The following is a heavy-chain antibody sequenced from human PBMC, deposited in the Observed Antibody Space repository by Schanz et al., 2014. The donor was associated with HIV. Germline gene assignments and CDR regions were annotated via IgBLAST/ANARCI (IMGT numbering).Heavy chain of an antibody. D-gene: IGHD2-15*01. CDR2: ISGSGGTT. CDR1: GFTFDEYP. CDR3: VKEDCSGGLCNSDH. Sequence: EVQLVESGGGLVQPGRSLRLSCAASGFTFDEYPMHWVRQAPGKGLEWVSGISGSGGTTFYADSVKGRFTISRDNSKNTLYLQMDSLRAEDTAVYYCVKEDCSGGLCNSDHWGQGTLVTVSS. J-gene: IGHJ4*02. V-gene: IGHV3-23*04.